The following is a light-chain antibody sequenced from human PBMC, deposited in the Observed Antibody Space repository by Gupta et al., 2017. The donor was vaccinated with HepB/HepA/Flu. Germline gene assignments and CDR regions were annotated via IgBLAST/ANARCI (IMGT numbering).Light chain of an antibody. CDR3: QKYHSGPPWT. CDR1: QSVSSN. J-gene: IGKJ1*01. Sequence: IVLTQSPATLSVSPGESATLSCRASQSVSSNLAWYPQKPGQAPRLLSYGASTRATDIPARVSGSGSGTECTLTLRSLQSEDLEVDVCQKYHSGPPWTFGQGTKVEI. CDR2: GAS. V-gene: IGKV3-15*01.